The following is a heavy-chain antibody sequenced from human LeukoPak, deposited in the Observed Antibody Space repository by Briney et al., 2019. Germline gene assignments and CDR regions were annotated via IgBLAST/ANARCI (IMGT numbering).Heavy chain of an antibody. CDR3: ARIQLERSDDAFDI. CDR1: GFTFSSYS. J-gene: IGHJ3*02. D-gene: IGHD1-1*01. CDR2: ISSSSSYI. V-gene: IGHV3-21*01. Sequence: GGSLRLSCAASGFTFSSYSMNWVRQAPGKGLEWVSSISSSSSYIYYADSVKGRFTISRDNAKNSLYLQMNSLRAEDTAVYYCARIQLERSDDAFDIWGQGTMVTVSS.